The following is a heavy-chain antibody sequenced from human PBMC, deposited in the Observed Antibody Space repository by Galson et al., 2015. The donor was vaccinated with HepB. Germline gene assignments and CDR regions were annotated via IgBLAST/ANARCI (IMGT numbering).Heavy chain of an antibody. D-gene: IGHD2-15*01. CDR3: ATVLFGSGAYWTFEM. CDR2: ISTNGANI. J-gene: IGHJ3*02. Sequence: SLRLSCAASGFTFSRHTMSWVRQTPGQGLQWLSYISTNGANIHYADSVKGRFTVARDNAKSTVFLQMNSLRAEDTAVYYCATVLFGSGAYWTFEMWGQGTLVTVSS. V-gene: IGHV3-48*04. CDR1: GFTFSRHT.